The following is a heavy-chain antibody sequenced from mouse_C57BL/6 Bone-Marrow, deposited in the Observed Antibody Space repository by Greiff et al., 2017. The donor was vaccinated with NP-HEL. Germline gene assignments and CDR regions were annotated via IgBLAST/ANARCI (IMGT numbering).Heavy chain of an antibody. D-gene: IGHD1-1*01. CDR3: ARDYYYGSSTGFAY. CDR1: GYTFTSYW. V-gene: IGHV1-50*01. CDR2: IVPSDSYT. J-gene: IGHJ3*01. Sequence: QVQLQQPGAELVKPGASVKLSCKASGYTFTSYWMQWVKQRPGQGLEWIGEIVPSDSYTNYNQKFKGKATLTVDTSSSTAYMQLSSLTSEDSAVYYCARDYYYGSSTGFAYWGQGTLVTVSA.